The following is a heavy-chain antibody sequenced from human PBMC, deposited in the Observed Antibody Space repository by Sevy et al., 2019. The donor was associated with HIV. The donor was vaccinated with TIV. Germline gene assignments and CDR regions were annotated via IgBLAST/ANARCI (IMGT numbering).Heavy chain of an antibody. J-gene: IGHJ4*02. CDR3: ARGVPDEGSFVTMVRGVILKIDY. CDR2: INPNSGGT. Sequence: ASVKVSCKASGYTFTGYYMHWVRQAPGQGLEWMGWINPNSGGTNYAQKFQGRVTMTRDTSISTAYMELSRLRSDYTAVYYCARGVPDEGSFVTMVRGVILKIDYWGQGTLVTVSS. CDR1: GYTFTGYY. D-gene: IGHD3-10*01. V-gene: IGHV1-2*02.